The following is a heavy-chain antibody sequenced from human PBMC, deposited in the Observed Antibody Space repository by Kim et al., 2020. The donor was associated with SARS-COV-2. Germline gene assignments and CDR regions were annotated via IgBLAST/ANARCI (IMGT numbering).Heavy chain of an antibody. J-gene: IGHJ3*02. CDR1: GYTFTGYY. CDR3: ARAAYAYPENYGSGSHSAFDI. CDR2: INPNSGGT. V-gene: IGHV1-2*04. D-gene: IGHD3-10*01. Sequence: ASVKVSCKASGYTFTGYYMHWVRQAPGQGLEWMGWINPNSGGTNYAQKFQGWVTMTRDTSISTAYMELSRLRSDDTAVYYCARAAYAYPENYGSGSHSAFDIWGQGTMVTVSS.